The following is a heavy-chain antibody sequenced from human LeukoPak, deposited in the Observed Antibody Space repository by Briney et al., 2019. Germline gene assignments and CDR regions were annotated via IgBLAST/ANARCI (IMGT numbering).Heavy chain of an antibody. V-gene: IGHV3-48*02. CDR3: ARESSGSYFVFDS. J-gene: IGHJ4*02. CDR1: GFTFSNYN. Sequence: PGRSLRLSCAASGFTFSNYNMNWVRQAPGKGLEWVSYISRRSSAIFYADSVKGRFTISRDNAQQSLYLQMNSLRDEDTAVYYCARESSGSYFVFDSWGQGTLVTVSS. CDR2: ISRRSSAI. D-gene: IGHD1-26*01.